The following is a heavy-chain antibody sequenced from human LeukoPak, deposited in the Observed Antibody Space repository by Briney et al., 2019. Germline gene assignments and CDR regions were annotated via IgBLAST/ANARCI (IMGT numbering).Heavy chain of an antibody. V-gene: IGHV4-34*01. CDR1: GGSFSTYY. J-gene: IGHJ4*02. Sequence: PSETLSLTCAVYGGSFSTYYWSWIRQPPGKGLEWIGEINHSGGTSYNPSLKSRVTISADTSRNQMSLKLSPVTAADTAVYYCARVWTAYDYWGQGTLVTVSS. CDR3: ARVWTAYDY. CDR2: INHSGGT. D-gene: IGHD3/OR15-3a*01.